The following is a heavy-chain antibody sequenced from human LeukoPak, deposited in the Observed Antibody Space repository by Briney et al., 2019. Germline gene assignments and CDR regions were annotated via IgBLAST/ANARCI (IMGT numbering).Heavy chain of an antibody. J-gene: IGHJ4*02. V-gene: IGHV3-53*04. CDR3: ATIGGDYVSFDN. CDR2: IYSGGST. D-gene: IGHD4-17*01. Sequence: PGGSLRLSCAASEFTVSSKYMSWVRQAPGKGLEWVSVIYSGGSTYYADSVKGRFTISRHNSKNTLYLQMNSLRGEDTAVYYCATIGGDYVSFDNWGQGTLVTVTS. CDR1: EFTVSSKY.